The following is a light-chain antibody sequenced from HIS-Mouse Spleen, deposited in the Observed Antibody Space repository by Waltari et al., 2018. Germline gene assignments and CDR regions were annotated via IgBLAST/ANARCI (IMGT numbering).Light chain of an antibody. CDR2: KAS. J-gene: IGKJ4*01. Sequence: DIQMTQSPSTLSASVGDRVTITCRTSQSISSWLAWYQQKPGKAPKLLIYKASSLESGVPSRFSGSGSGTEFTLTISSLQPDDFATYYCQQYNSYSLTFGGGTKVEIK. CDR1: QSISSW. CDR3: QQYNSYSLT. V-gene: IGKV1-5*03.